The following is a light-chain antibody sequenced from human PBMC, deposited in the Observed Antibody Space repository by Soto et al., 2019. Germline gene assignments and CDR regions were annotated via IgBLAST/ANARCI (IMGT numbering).Light chain of an antibody. Sequence: QSALTQPPSASGSPGQSVTISCTGTSSDVGGYNYVSWYQQHPGEAPKLMIYEVSKRPSGVPDRFSGSKSGNTASLTVSGLQAEDEADYYCSSYAGSNNFVVFGGVTKLTVL. CDR2: EVS. CDR1: SSDVGGYNY. CDR3: SSYAGSNNFVV. J-gene: IGLJ2*01. V-gene: IGLV2-8*01.